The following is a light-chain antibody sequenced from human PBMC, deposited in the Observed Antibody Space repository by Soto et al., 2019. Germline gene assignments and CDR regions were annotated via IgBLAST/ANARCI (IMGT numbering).Light chain of an antibody. J-gene: IGLJ7*01. V-gene: IGLV1-44*01. CDR2: TNN. Sequence: QSVLTQPPSASGTPGQRVTISCSGSSSNIGSHTVNWYQQLPGTAPKLLIYTNNQRPSGVPDRFSSSKSGTSASLAISGLQSDDEADYYCTAWDDGLNGAVFGGGTQLTVL. CDR3: TAWDDGLNGAV. CDR1: SSNIGSHT.